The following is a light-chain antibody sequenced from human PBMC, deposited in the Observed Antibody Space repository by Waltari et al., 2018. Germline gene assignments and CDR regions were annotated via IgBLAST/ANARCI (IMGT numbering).Light chain of an antibody. CDR1: QSVLYSSNNKNY. J-gene: IGKJ4*01. CDR3: QQYYSIPLT. Sequence: DIVMTQSADSLAVSLGERATINCKSSQSVLYSSNNKNYLAWYQQKPGQPPKLLIYWASTREPGVPDRFTGSGSGTDFTLTISSLQAEDVAVYYCQQYYSIPLTFGGGTTVEIK. CDR2: WAS. V-gene: IGKV4-1*01.